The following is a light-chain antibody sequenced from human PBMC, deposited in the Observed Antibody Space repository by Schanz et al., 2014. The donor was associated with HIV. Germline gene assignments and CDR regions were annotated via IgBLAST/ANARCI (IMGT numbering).Light chain of an antibody. J-gene: IGKJ1*01. CDR3: QQYGSSPWT. CDR2: GAS. Sequence: EVKMTQSPATLSLSPGERATLSCRASQNVNTNLAWYQQKPGQPPRLLLYGASTRATGVPDRFSSSGSGTDFTLTISRLEPEDVAVYYCQQYGSSPWTFGQGTKVEIK. CDR1: QNVNTN. V-gene: IGKV3-20*01.